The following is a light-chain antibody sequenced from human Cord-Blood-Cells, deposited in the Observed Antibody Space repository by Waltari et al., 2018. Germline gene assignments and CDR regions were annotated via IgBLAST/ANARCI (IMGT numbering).Light chain of an antibody. J-gene: IGKJ2*01. V-gene: IGKV3-20*01. CDR2: GAS. CDR3: LQYGSSLYT. CDR1: QSVSSSY. Sequence: LVLTQSPGTLSLSPRERDTLSRRASQSVSSSYLACYQHKLCQAPRRLIYGASSRATGLPDRVSGSCSGTDFTFTVGRLEPYDFAVYYCLQYGSSLYTFRLGTKLESK.